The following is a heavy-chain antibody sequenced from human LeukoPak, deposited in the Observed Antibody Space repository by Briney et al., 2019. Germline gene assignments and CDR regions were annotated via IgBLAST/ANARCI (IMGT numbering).Heavy chain of an antibody. CDR2: INPSGGST. J-gene: IGHJ4*02. D-gene: IGHD5-24*01. CDR1: GYTFTGYY. CDR3: ARSRDGYNFDY. Sequence: ASVKVSCKASGYTFTGYYMHWVRQAPGQGLEWMGIINPSGGSTSYAQKFQGRVTMTRDTSTSTVYMELSSLRSEDMAVYYCARSRDGYNFDYWGQGTLVTVSS. V-gene: IGHV1-46*01.